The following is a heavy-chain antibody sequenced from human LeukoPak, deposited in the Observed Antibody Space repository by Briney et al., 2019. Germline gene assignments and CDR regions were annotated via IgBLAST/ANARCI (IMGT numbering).Heavy chain of an antibody. CDR2: IHYSEST. J-gene: IGHJ4*02. D-gene: IGHD3-22*01. CDR3: ARGHEDYDSSGYYRFDY. Sequence: SETLSLTCTVSGVSISSYYWSWIRQHPGKGLEWIGYIHYSESTYYNPSLRSRVTISVDTSKNQFSLKLNSVTAADTAVYFCARGHEDYDSSGYYRFDYWGQGTLVTVSS. V-gene: IGHV4-59*06. CDR1: GVSISSYY.